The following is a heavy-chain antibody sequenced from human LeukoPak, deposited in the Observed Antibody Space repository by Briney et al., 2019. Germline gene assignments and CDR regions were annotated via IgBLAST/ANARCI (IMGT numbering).Heavy chain of an antibody. V-gene: IGHV3-23*01. CDR3: ATHFITIFRGVIPLYYVDY. D-gene: IGHD3-10*01. CDR2: ISGSGGST. CDR1: GFTFSSYA. Sequence: PGGTLGLSCAFSGFTFSSYAMSWVRQAPGKGLEWVSAISGSGGSTYYADSVKGRFTISRDNSKNTLYLQMNSLRAEDTAVYYCATHFITIFRGVIPLYYVDYWPRGTLVTVPS. J-gene: IGHJ4*02.